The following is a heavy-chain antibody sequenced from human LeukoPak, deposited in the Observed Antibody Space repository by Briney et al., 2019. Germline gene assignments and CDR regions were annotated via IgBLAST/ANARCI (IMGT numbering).Heavy chain of an antibody. D-gene: IGHD3-22*01. Sequence: GGSLRLSCAASGFTFSSYAMHWVRQAPGKGLEWVAVISYDGSNKYYADSVKGRFTISRDNSKNTLYLQMNSLRAEDTAVYYCARHKSQDYYDSSGYYDAFDIWGQGTMVTVSS. CDR1: GFTFSSYA. CDR2: ISYDGSNK. CDR3: ARHKSQDYYDSSGYYDAFDI. V-gene: IGHV3-30*14. J-gene: IGHJ3*02.